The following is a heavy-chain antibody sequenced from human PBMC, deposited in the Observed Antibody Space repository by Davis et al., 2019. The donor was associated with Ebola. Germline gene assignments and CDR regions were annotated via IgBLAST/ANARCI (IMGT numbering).Heavy chain of an antibody. CDR2: ISAYNGNT. CDR3: ARTPILWGSSSLSVFDY. CDR1: GYTFTSYG. V-gene: IGHV1-18*01. D-gene: IGHD6-6*01. J-gene: IGHJ4*02. Sequence: AASVKVSCKASGYTFTSYGISWVRQAPGQGLEWMGWISAYNGNTNYAQKLQGRVTMTTDTSTSTAYMELRSLRSDDTAVYYCARTPILWGSSSLSVFDYWGQGTLVTVSS.